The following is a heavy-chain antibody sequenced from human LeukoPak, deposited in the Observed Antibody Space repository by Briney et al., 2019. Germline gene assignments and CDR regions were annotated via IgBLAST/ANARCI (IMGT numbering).Heavy chain of an antibody. Sequence: ASVKVSCKASGYTFTSYAMHWVRQAPGQRLEWMGWINAGYGNTKYSQKFQGRVTITRDTSASTAYMELSSLRSEDTAVYYCARDQLMITFGGVTAPTYWGQGTLVTVSS. CDR2: INAGYGNT. CDR3: ARDQLMITFGGVTAPTY. J-gene: IGHJ4*02. V-gene: IGHV1-3*01. D-gene: IGHD3-16*01. CDR1: GYTFTSYA.